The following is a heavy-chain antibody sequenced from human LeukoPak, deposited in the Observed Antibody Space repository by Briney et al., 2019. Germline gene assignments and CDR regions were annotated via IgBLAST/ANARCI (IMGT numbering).Heavy chain of an antibody. CDR1: GFTFDDYA. V-gene: IGHV3-9*03. J-gene: IGHJ3*02. CDR3: AKDISVGYSSSWYVGSAFDI. Sequence: GGSLRLSCAASGFTFDDYAMHWVRQAPGKGLEWVSGISWNSGRIGYADSVKGRFTISRDNAKNSLYLQMNSLRAEDMALYYCAKDISVGYSSSWYVGSAFDIWGQGTMVTVSS. D-gene: IGHD6-13*01. CDR2: ISWNSGRI.